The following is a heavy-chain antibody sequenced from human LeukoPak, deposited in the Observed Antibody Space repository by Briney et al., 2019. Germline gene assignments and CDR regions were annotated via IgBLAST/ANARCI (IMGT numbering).Heavy chain of an antibody. CDR2: ISAYNGNT. J-gene: IGHJ4*02. Sequence: ASVKVSCKASGYTFTSYGISWVRLAPGQGLEWMGWISAYNGNTNYAQKLQGRVTMTTDTSTSTAYMELRSLRSDDTAVYYCARQTYYYDSSGYYSLYYFDYWGQGTLVTVSS. CDR1: GYTFTSYG. CDR3: ARQTYYYDSSGYYSLYYFDY. D-gene: IGHD3-22*01. V-gene: IGHV1-18*01.